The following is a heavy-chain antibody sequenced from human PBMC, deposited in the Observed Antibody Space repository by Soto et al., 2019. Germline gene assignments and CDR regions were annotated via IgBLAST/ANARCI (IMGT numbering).Heavy chain of an antibody. D-gene: IGHD3-22*01. Sequence: GGSLRLSCAASGFTFSSYGMHWVRQAPGKGLEWVAVIWYDGSNKYYADSVKGRFTISRDNSKNTLYLQMNSLRAEDTAVYYCARDHTYYYDSSGYKLRNYYYYYGMDVWGQGTTVTVSS. CDR1: GFTFSSYG. V-gene: IGHV3-33*01. CDR3: ARDHTYYYDSSGYKLRNYYYYYGMDV. J-gene: IGHJ6*02. CDR2: IWYDGSNK.